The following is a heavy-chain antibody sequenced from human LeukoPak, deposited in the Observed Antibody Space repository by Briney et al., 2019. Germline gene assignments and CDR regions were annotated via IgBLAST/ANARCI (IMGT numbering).Heavy chain of an antibody. CDR3: ARQNEDIVVVPAAQGDAFDI. V-gene: IGHV4-59*08. J-gene: IGHJ3*02. CDR1: GGSISSYY. CDR2: IYYSGST. D-gene: IGHD2-2*01. Sequence: PSETLSLTCTVSGGSISSYYWSWIRQPPGKGLEWIGYIYYSGSTNYNPSLKSRVTISVDTSKNQFSLKLSSVTAADTAVYYCARQNEDIVVVPAAQGDAFDIWGQGTMVTVSS.